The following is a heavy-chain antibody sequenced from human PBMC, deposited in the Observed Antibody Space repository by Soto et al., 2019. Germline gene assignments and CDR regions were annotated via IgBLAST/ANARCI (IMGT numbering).Heavy chain of an antibody. D-gene: IGHD3-10*01. V-gene: IGHV3-11*01. CDR3: ASDPYYYSSAY. J-gene: IGHJ4*02. CDR2: ISGSGTTI. CDR1: GFTFSDSY. Sequence: GSLRLSCSASGFTFSDSYMTWIRQPPGKGLEWLSYISGSGTTIHYADSVKGRFIVSRDNARNSLYLQMNSLRAEDTAFYYCASDPYYYSSAYWGQGTLVTVSS.